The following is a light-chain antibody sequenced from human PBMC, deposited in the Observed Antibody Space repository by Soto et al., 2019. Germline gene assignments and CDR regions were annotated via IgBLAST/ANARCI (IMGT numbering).Light chain of an antibody. Sequence: QSALTQPASVSGSPGQSITISCTGTSSDVGGYNYVSWYQQHPGKAPKLMIYDVSNRPSGVSNRFSGSKSGNTASLTISGPQAEVEADYYCSSYTSSSPYVFGTGNKLTVL. CDR2: DVS. CDR3: SSYTSSSPYV. CDR1: SSDVGGYNY. V-gene: IGLV2-14*01. J-gene: IGLJ1*01.